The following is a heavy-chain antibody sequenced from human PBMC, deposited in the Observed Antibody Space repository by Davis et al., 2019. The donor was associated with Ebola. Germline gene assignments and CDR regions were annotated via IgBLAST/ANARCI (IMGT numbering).Heavy chain of an antibody. CDR1: GFTFSSYW. D-gene: IGHD2-15*01. CDR2: IKQDGSEK. J-gene: IGHJ4*02. V-gene: IGHV3-7*03. CDR3: ARVWNFIVGL. Sequence: GGSLRLSCAAPGFTFSSYWMSWVRQAPGKGLEWVANIKQDGSEKYYVDSVKGRFTISRDNAKNSLYLQMNSLRAEDTAVYYCARVWNFIVGLWGQGTLVTVSS.